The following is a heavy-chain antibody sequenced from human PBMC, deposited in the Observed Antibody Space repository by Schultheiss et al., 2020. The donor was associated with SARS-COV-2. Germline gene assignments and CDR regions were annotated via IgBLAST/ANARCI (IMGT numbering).Heavy chain of an antibody. Sequence: GGSLRLSFAASGFTFRNYWMDWVRQAPGKGLEWVANIKQDGSVKHYVDSVRGRFIISRDNAKDSLDLQMNSLRVDDTAVYYCVKEGEEMGASWGQGTLVTVSS. CDR1: GFTFRNYW. CDR3: VKEGEEMGAS. V-gene: IGHV3-7*03. J-gene: IGHJ4*02. CDR2: IKQDGSVK. D-gene: IGHD3-16*01.